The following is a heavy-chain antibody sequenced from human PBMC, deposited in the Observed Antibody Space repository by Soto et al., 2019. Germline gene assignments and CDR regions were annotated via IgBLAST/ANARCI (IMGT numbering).Heavy chain of an antibody. CDR2: IYWDDDK. CDR3: AHISVAVETGTPEFDY. CDR1: GFSLSTSGVG. D-gene: IGHD6-19*01. V-gene: IGHV2-5*02. J-gene: IGHJ4*02. Sequence: KSGPTLVNPTQTLTLTCTFSGFSLSTSGVGVGWIRQPPGKALEWLALIYWDDDKRYSPSLKSRLTITKDTSKNQVVLTMTNMDPVDTATYYCAHISVAVETGTPEFDYWGQGTLVTVSS.